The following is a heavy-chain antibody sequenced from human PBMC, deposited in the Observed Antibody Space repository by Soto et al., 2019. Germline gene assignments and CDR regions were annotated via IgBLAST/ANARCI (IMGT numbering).Heavy chain of an antibody. D-gene: IGHD3-9*01. CDR2: IYTSGST. J-gene: IGHJ4*02. Sequence: SETLSLTCTVSGGSISSYYWSWIRQPAGKGLEWIGRIYTSGSTNYNPSLKSRVTMSVDMSKNQFSLRLSSVTAADTALYYCARTTAVPNTLRSRYFFDFWGQGTLVTVSS. CDR1: GGSISSYY. CDR3: ARTTAVPNTLRSRYFFDF. V-gene: IGHV4-4*07.